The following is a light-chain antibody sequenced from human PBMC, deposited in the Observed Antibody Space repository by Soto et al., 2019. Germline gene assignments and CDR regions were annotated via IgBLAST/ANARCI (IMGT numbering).Light chain of an antibody. CDR3: QQYYRPWT. J-gene: IGKJ1*01. CDR2: WAS. V-gene: IGKV4-1*01. Sequence: DIVLTQSPDFLAVSLGERATINCKSSQSVLYSSNNKNYLAWYQQKPGQPPKLLIYWASTRESGVPDRFSGSGPGTDFTLTISSLQAEDVASYYCQQYYRPWTFGQGTKVEIK. CDR1: QSVLYSSNNKNY.